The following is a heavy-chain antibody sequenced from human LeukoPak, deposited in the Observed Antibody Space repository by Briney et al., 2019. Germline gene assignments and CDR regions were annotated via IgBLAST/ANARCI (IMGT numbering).Heavy chain of an antibody. CDR2: IYYSGST. V-gene: IGHV4-39*07. CDR3: ARTPSVYCSGGNCYPGHFDY. D-gene: IGHD2-15*01. J-gene: IGHJ4*02. CDR1: GGSISSSSYY. Sequence: SETLSLTCTVSGGSISSSSYYWGWIRQPPGKGLEWIGSIYYSGSTYYNPSLKSRVTISVDTSKNQFSLKLSSVTAADTAVYYCARTPSVYCSGGNCYPGHFDYWGQGILVTVSS.